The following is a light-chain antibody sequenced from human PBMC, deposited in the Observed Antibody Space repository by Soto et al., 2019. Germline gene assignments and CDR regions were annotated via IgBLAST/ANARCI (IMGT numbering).Light chain of an antibody. V-gene: IGLV2-14*01. CDR3: SSFTSSTTVV. CDR2: EVT. Sequence: QSVLTQPASVSGSPGQSITISCTGTSTDVGGYNYVSWYQQHSGKAPKLMISEVTNRPSGVSNRFSGSKSGNTASLTISGLQAEDEADYYCSSFTSSTTVVFGGGTKVTVL. J-gene: IGLJ2*01. CDR1: STDVGGYNY.